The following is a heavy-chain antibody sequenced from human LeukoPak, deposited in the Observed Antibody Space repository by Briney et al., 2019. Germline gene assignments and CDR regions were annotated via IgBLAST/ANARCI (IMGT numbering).Heavy chain of an antibody. CDR3: AKLGTYCGGDCYSIGMYYFDY. V-gene: IGHV3-23*01. Sequence: GGSLRLSCAASGFAFSSQAMSWVRQAPGKGQEWVSTISGSGVSTYYADSVKGRFTISRDNSKNTLYLQMNSLRAEDTAVYYCAKLGTYCGGDCYSIGMYYFDYWGQGTLVTVSS. D-gene: IGHD2-21*02. CDR2: ISGSGVST. J-gene: IGHJ4*02. CDR1: GFAFSSQA.